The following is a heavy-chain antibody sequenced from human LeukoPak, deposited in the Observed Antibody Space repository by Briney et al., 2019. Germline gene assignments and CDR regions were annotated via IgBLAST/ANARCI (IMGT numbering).Heavy chain of an antibody. Sequence: GSLRLSXAASGFTFSSYAMSWVRQAPGKGLEWVSAISGSGGSTYYADSVKGRFTISRDNSKNTLYLQMNSLRAEDTAVYYCAKASDDFWSGYPSDYWGQGTLVTVSS. V-gene: IGHV3-23*01. D-gene: IGHD3-3*01. CDR1: GFTFSSYA. J-gene: IGHJ4*02. CDR3: AKASDDFWSGYPSDY. CDR2: ISGSGGST.